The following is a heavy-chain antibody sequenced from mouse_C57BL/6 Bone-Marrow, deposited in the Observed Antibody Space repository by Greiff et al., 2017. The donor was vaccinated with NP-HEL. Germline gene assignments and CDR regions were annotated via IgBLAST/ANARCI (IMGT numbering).Heavy chain of an antibody. Sequence: EVHLVESGGGLVKPGGSLKLSCAASGFTFSSYTMSWVRQTPEKRLEWVATISGGGGNTYYPDSVKGRFTISRDKAKNTLYLQMSSLRSEDTALYYCASITTVSRYFDVWGTGTTVTVSS. CDR3: ASITTVSRYFDV. J-gene: IGHJ1*03. V-gene: IGHV5-9*01. D-gene: IGHD1-1*01. CDR1: GFTFSSYT. CDR2: ISGGGGNT.